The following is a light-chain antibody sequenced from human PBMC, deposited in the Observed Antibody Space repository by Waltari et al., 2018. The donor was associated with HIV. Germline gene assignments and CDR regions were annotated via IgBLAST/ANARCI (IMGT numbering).Light chain of an antibody. CDR2: TAS. J-gene: IGKJ1*01. V-gene: IGKV4-1*01. CDR1: QNVLYSSNNKNF. CDR3: HQTYRLPRT. Sequence: DIVMTQSPDSLAVSLGERATINCKSSQNVLYSSNNKNFLAWYQQQPGRAPKLLIATASHLQSGVPSRFSGSGSGTDFTLTITTLQPDDFATYYCHQTYRLPRTFGQGTKVELK.